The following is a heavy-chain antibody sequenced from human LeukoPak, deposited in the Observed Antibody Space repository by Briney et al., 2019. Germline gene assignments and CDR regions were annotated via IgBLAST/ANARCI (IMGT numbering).Heavy chain of an antibody. J-gene: IGHJ5*02. CDR3: ARIGVGTVTASYNGFDP. V-gene: IGHV1-69*04. CDR1: GGTFSSYA. CDR2: SIPILGIA. Sequence: VKVSCKASGGTFSSYAISRVRQAPGQGHEWMGRSIPILGIANYAQNFQGRVTITADTSTSTAYMELSSLRCEDTAVYYSARIGVGTVTASYNGFDPWGQGTLVTVSS. D-gene: IGHD1-26*01.